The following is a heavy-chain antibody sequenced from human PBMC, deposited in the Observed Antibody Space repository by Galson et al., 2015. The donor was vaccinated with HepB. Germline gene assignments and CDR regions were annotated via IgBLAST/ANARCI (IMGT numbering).Heavy chain of an antibody. D-gene: IGHD1-1*01. CDR2: ISAYNGNT. CDR1: GYTSTSYG. V-gene: IGHV1-18*04. CDR3: AREEVHYYYYGMDV. Sequence: SVKVSCKASGYTSTSYGISWVRQAPGQGLEWMGWISAYNGNTNYAQKLQGRVTMTTDTSTSTAYMELRSLRSDDTAVYYCAREEVHYYYYGMDVWGQGTTVTVSS. J-gene: IGHJ6*02.